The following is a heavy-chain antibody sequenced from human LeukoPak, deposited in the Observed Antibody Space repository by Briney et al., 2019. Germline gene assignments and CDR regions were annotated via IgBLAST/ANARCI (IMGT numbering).Heavy chain of an antibody. Sequence: GGSLRLSCAASGFTFSSYWMHWVRQAPGKGLVWVSRIYSDGSRTSYADSVKGRFTISRDNAKNTLYLQMNSLRAEDTAVYYCASGVGARGELHYGMDVWGQGTTVTVSS. D-gene: IGHD1-7*01. V-gene: IGHV3-74*01. CDR1: GFTFSSYW. CDR2: IYSDGSRT. CDR3: ASGVGARGELHYGMDV. J-gene: IGHJ6*02.